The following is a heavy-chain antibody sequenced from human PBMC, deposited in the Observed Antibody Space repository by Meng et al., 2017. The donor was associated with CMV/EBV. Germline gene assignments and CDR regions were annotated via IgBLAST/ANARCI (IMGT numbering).Heavy chain of an antibody. Sequence: SQTPSLTCAISGDSVSSTSAAWNWIRQSPSRGLEWLGRTYYRSKWYNDYAVSVKSRITINPDTSKNQFSLQLNSVTPEDTAVYYCARDRYCSSTSCYWVGMDVWGQGTRSPSP. CDR2: TYYRSKWYN. CDR3: ARDRYCSSTSCYWVGMDV. J-gene: IGHJ6*02. V-gene: IGHV6-1*01. D-gene: IGHD2-2*01. CDR1: GDSVSSTSAA.